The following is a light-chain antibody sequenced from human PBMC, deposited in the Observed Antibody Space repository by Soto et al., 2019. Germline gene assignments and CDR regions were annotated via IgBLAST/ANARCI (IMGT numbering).Light chain of an antibody. J-gene: IGLJ1*01. V-gene: IGLV2-23*01. CDR3: CSYAGSPWV. Sequence: QSVLTQPASVSGSPGQSITISCTGTSSDVGSYNLVSWYQQHPGKAPKLMIYEGSKRPSGVSNRFSGSKSGNTASLTISGLQAEDEADYYCCSYAGSPWVFGTGIKLTVL. CDR1: SSDVGSYNL. CDR2: EGS.